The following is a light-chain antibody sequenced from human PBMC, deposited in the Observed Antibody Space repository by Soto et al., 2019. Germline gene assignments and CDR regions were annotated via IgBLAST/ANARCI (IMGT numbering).Light chain of an antibody. CDR1: SSDVGAYNY. V-gene: IGLV2-14*01. CDR3: SSFASSSTLV. CDR2: EVS. Sequence: QSALTQPASVSGSPGQSITISCTGTSSDVGAYNYVSWYQQHPGKAPKLMIYEVSNRPSGVSNRFSGSKSGNTASLSISGLQAEDEADYYRSSFASSSTLVFGTGTKVTVL. J-gene: IGLJ1*01.